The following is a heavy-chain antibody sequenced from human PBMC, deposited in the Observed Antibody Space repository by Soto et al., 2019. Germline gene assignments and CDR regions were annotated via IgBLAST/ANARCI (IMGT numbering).Heavy chain of an antibody. V-gene: IGHV3-7*01. D-gene: IGHD5-18*01. CDR2: IKQDGSEK. CDR3: ARGRRYSYGRDTRRPNPSNYYYYMDV. J-gene: IGHJ6*03. CDR1: GLTFSSYW. Sequence: PGGSKILSCTAAGLTFSSYWMSWVSQAPGKGLEWVANIKQDGSEKYYVDSVKGRFTISRDNAKNSLYLQMNSLRAEDTAVYYCARGRRYSYGRDTRRPNPSNYYYYMDVWGKGTTVTVSS.